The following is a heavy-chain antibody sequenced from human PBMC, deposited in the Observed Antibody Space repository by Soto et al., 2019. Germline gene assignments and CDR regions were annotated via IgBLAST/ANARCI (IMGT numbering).Heavy chain of an antibody. V-gene: IGHV3-23*01. J-gene: IGHJ6*02. CDR3: PQGGLAEMGPYYGMYV. CDR2: ISGSGGST. CDR1: GFTFSSYA. Sequence: GWSLRLSCAASGFTFSSYAMSWVRQAPGKGLEWVSAISGSGGSTYYADSVKGRFTISRANSKNTLYLQMNSLRAEDTAVYYCPQGGLAEMGPYYGMYVGCQGTTLTVS. D-gene: IGHD2-15*01.